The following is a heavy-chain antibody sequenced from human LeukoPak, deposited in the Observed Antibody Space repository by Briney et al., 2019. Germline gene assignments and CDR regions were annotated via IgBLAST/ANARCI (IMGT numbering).Heavy chain of an antibody. J-gene: IGHJ4*02. D-gene: IGHD2-15*01. V-gene: IGHV4-59*01. CDR3: ARVGYYFDY. CDR1: GGSISSYY. CDR2: IYYSGST. Sequence: PSETLSLTCTVSGGSISSYYWSWIRQPPGKGLEWIGYIYYSGSTNYNPSLKSQVTISVDTSKNQFSLKLSSVTAADTAVYYCARVGYYFDYWGQGTLVTVSS.